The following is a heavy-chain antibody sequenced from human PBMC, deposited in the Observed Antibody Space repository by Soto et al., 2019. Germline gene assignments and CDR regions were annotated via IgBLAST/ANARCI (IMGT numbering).Heavy chain of an antibody. Sequence: QLQLQESGSGLVKPSQTLSLTCAVSGGSISSSGYSWSWIRQPPGKGLEWIGDIYHSGSTYYIPSPKSRVTIALDSSKNQFSLKLSSVTAADTAVYYCARGAPVRFDPWGQGTLVTVSS. D-gene: IGHD2-8*01. V-gene: IGHV4-30-2*01. CDR1: GGSISSSGYS. CDR2: IYHSGST. J-gene: IGHJ5*02. CDR3: ARGAPVRFDP.